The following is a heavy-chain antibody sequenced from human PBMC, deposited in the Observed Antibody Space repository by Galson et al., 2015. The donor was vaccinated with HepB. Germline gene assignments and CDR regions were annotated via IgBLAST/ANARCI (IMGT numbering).Heavy chain of an antibody. V-gene: IGHV1-18*01. Sequence: SVKVSCKASGYTFTSYGISWVRQAPGQGLEWMGWISAYNGNTNYAQKLQGRVTMTTDTSTSTAYMELRSLRSDDTAVYYCAGDPPPSFIVGAVRAFDIWGQGTMVTVSS. CDR2: ISAYNGNT. D-gene: IGHD1-26*01. J-gene: IGHJ3*02. CDR3: AGDPPPSFIVGAVRAFDI. CDR1: GYTFTSYG.